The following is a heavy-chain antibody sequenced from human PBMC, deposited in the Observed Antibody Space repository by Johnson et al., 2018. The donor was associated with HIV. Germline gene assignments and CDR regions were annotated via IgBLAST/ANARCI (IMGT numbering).Heavy chain of an antibody. Sequence: QVQLVESGGGVVQPGRSLRLSCAASGFTLSYYGVHWVRQAPGKGLEWVAVISNDGSNKQYVESVKGRFTISRDNSKKMVNLQVNSLSDEDTAVYYCAREKPGTPRDAFDIWGQGTMVTVSS. J-gene: IGHJ3*02. CDR2: ISNDGSNK. CDR3: AREKPGTPRDAFDI. V-gene: IGHV3-30*03. CDR1: GFTLSYYG.